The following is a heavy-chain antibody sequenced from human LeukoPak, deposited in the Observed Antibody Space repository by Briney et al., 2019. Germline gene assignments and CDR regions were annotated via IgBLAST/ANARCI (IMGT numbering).Heavy chain of an antibody. CDR1: GFTFNSYV. V-gene: IGHV3-23*01. Sequence: GGSLRLSYAASGFTFNSYVMSWVRQAPGKGLEWVSTISGSGDSTDYVDSLKGRSTISRDNSKNTLYLQMNSLRADDTAVYYCATSSTFYYYFDYWGQGTLVTVSS. CDR3: ATSSTFYYYFDY. J-gene: IGHJ4*02. D-gene: IGHD2-2*01. CDR2: ISGSGDST.